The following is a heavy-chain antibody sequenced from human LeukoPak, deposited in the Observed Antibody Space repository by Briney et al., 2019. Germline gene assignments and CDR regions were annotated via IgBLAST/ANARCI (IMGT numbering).Heavy chain of an antibody. V-gene: IGHV4-30-2*05. CDR3: ARAHSGYQLFDY. CDR2: IYHSGST. Sequence: SPTLSLTCAVSGGSIISGGYSWSWIRQPPGKGLGWIGYIYHSGSTYYNPSLKGRVTISVDTSKNYFSLKLSSVTAADTAVYYCARAHSGYQLFDYWGQGTPVTVSS. D-gene: IGHD5-12*01. J-gene: IGHJ4*02. CDR1: GGSIISGGYS.